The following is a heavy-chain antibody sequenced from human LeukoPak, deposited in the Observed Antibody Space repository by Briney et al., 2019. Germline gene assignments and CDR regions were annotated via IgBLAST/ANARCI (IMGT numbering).Heavy chain of an antibody. Sequence: PSETLSLTCNVSGGSINGYYWTWIRQPPQKGLEWIGYMFYNGNTNYNPSLKSRVTISVDTSQNQISLRLASVTAADTGIYHCARLTRGDGVDVWGQGTTVTVSS. V-gene: IGHV4-59*01. CDR1: GGSINGYY. CDR2: MFYNGNT. D-gene: IGHD1-26*01. CDR3: ARLTRGDGVDV. J-gene: IGHJ6*02.